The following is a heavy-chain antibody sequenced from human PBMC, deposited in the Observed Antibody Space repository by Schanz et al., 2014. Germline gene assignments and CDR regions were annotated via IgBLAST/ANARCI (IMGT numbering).Heavy chain of an antibody. CDR1: GYIFGSHG. D-gene: IGHD6-13*01. V-gene: IGHV1-18*01. Sequence: QVQLVQSGAEVKKPGASVKVSCKASGYIFGSHGMTWVRQAPGQGLEWMGWISAYNGHTTYAQKFQGRFTMTRDTSTTTVYMELSSLRSEDTAVYYCARDGEAAAGCDYWGQGTLVIVSS. J-gene: IGHJ4*02. CDR3: ARDGEAAAGCDY. CDR2: ISAYNGHT.